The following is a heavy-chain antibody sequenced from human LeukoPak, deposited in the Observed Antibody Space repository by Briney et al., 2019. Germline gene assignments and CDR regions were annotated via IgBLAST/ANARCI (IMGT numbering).Heavy chain of an antibody. V-gene: IGHV3-30*02. Sequence: GGSLRLSCAASGFTFSNYGMHWVRQAPGKGLEWVAFIRYDGSNKYYADSVKGRFTISRDNSKNTLYLQMNSLRAEDTAVYYCAKDIVVVPAAIPPDYWGQGTLVTVSS. CDR3: AKDIVVVPAAIPPDY. J-gene: IGHJ4*02. CDR2: IRYDGSNK. D-gene: IGHD2-2*02. CDR1: GFTFSNYG.